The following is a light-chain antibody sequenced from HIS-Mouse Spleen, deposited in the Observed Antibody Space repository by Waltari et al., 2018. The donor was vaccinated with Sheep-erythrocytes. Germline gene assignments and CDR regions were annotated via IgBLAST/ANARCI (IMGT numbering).Light chain of an antibody. Sequence: QSALTQPPSASGSPGQSVTISCTGTSSDVGGYNYVSWYQQHPGKAPKLMIYEVSKRPSGVPVRFSGSTSGNTVSLTVSGLEAEDEADYYCSSYAGSNNWVFGGGTKLTVL. CDR2: EVS. CDR3: SSYAGSNNWV. CDR1: SSDVGGYNY. J-gene: IGLJ3*02. V-gene: IGLV2-8*01.